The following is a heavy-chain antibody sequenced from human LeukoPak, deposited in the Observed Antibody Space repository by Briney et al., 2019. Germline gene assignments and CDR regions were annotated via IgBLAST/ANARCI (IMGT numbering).Heavy chain of an antibody. Sequence: PSETLSLTCTVSGGSISSYYWSWIRQPAGKGLEWIGRIYTSGSTNYNPSLKSRVTMSVDTSKNQFSLKLSSVTAADTAVYYCARENDYGDYYYGMDVWGQGTTVTVSS. J-gene: IGHJ6*02. D-gene: IGHD4-17*01. CDR2: IYTSGST. CDR1: GGSISSYY. V-gene: IGHV4-4*07. CDR3: ARENDYGDYYYGMDV.